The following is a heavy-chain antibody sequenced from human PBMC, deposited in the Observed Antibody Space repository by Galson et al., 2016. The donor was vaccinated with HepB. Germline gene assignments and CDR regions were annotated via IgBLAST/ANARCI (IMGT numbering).Heavy chain of an antibody. Sequence: SLRLSCAASGFIFSAYAMHWVRQAPGTGLECVSATSGNADITHYVDSVKGRFTTSKDFSKSTRYLQMSSLRVEDTAVYYCVRVVNGSYYTWGQGTLVPVSS. CDR1: GFIFSAYA. CDR3: VRVVNGSYYT. CDR2: TSGNADIT. V-gene: IGHV3-64D*06. J-gene: IGHJ5*02. D-gene: IGHD1-26*01.